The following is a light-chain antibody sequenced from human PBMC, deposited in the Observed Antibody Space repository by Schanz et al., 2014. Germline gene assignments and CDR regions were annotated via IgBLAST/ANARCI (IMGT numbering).Light chain of an antibody. V-gene: IGLV2-23*02. CDR2: EVS. J-gene: IGLJ2*01. Sequence: QSVLTQPASVSGSPGQSITISCTGTSSDVGSFNLVSWYQQHPGEAPKLMIYEVSKRPSGVSNRFSGSKSGNTASLTISGLQAEDEADYYCSSYAGSSTSVVFGGGTKLTVV. CDR3: SSYAGSSTSVV. CDR1: SSDVGSFNL.